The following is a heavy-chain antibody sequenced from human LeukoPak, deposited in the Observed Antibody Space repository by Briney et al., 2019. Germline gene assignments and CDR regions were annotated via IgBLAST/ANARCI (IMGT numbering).Heavy chain of an antibody. D-gene: IGHD3-10*01. V-gene: IGHV4-59*11. CDR3: ARDFGESYYMDV. Sequence: SETLSLTCTVSGGSIDSHYWSWIRQPPGKGLEWIGYIYDTGSTSYNSSLKSRVTISVDTSKNQFSLKLSSVTAADTAVYYCARDFGESYYMDVWGKGTTVTVSS. J-gene: IGHJ6*03. CDR2: IYDTGST. CDR1: GGSIDSHY.